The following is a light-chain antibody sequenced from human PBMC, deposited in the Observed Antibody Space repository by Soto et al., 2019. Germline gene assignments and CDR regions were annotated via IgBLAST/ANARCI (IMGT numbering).Light chain of an antibody. CDR3: QQYGASPFT. J-gene: IGKJ3*01. CDR2: GAS. V-gene: IGKV3-20*01. Sequence: EIVLTQSPGTLSLSPGESATLSCKASESIYINSFAWYYQKPGQPPRLLIYGASTRATGIPHRFSGSGAGTVFVLSIDRLEVEDSGIYYCQQYGASPFTFGPGTRVDI. CDR1: ESIYINS.